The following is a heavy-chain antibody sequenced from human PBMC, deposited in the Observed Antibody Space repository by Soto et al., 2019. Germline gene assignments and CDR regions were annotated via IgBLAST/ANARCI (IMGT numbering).Heavy chain of an antibody. CDR2: ISGYNGNT. CDR3: ARDRQVYSYGYWYYMDV. Sequence: QVQVVQSGIEVKEPGASVKVSCKTSGYPFGSFGISWVRQAPGQGLEWMGWISGYNGNTNYAEKLQGRVTLTTDTSTTTAYMELRSLRSDDTAVYYCARDRQVYSYGYWYYMDVWGTGTTVTVSS. J-gene: IGHJ6*03. V-gene: IGHV1-18*01. D-gene: IGHD5-18*01. CDR1: GYPFGSFG.